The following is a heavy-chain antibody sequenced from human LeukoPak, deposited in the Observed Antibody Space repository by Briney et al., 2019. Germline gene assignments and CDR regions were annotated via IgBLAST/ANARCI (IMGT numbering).Heavy chain of an antibody. CDR3: ARAFDSSGYYGRGGLQY. D-gene: IGHD3-22*01. CDR1: GYTFTSYG. J-gene: IGHJ4*02. V-gene: IGHV1-18*01. CDR2: ISAYNGNT. Sequence: ASVKVSCKASGYTFTSYGISWVRQAPGQGLEWMGWISAYNGNTNYAQKLQGRVTMTTDTSTSTAYMELRSLRSDDTAVYYCARAFDSSGYYGRGGLQYWGQGTLVTVSS.